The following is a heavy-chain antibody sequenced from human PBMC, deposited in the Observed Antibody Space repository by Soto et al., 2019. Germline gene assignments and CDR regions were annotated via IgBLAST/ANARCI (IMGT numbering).Heavy chain of an antibody. D-gene: IGHD3-22*01. V-gene: IGHV4-31*03. J-gene: IGHJ4*02. CDR3: ARGEGYDSSGYYYPWGRYYFDY. CDR1: GGSISSGGYY. Sequence: SETLSLTCTVSGGSISSGGYYWSWIRQHPGKGLEWIGYIYYSGSTYYNPSLKSRVTISVDTSKNQFSLKLSSVTAADTAVYYCARGEGYDSSGYYYPWGRYYFDYWGQGTLVTVSS. CDR2: IYYSGST.